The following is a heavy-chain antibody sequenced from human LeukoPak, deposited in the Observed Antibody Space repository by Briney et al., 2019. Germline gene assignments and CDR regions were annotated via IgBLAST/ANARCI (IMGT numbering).Heavy chain of an antibody. V-gene: IGHV3-30-3*01. CDR3: ARDRRHRTIFGVGKGNYGY. Sequence: PGGSLRLSCAASGFTFSSYAMHWVRQAPGKGLEWVAVISYDGSNKYYADSVKGRFTISRDNSKNTLYLQMNSLRAEDTAVYYCARDRRHRTIFGVGKGNYGYWGQGTLVTVSS. CDR2: ISYDGSNK. D-gene: IGHD3-3*01. CDR1: GFTFSSYA. J-gene: IGHJ4*02.